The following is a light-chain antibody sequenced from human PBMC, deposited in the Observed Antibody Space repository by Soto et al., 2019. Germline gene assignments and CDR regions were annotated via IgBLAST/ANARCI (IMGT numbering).Light chain of an antibody. V-gene: IGLV1-40*01. Sequence: QSVLTQPPSVSGAPGQRVTISCTGSSSNSGAGYDVHWYQQLPGTASKLLIYGNSNRPSGVPDRFSGSKSGTSASLAITGLQAEDEADYYCQSYDSSLSGYVVGTGTQLTVL. J-gene: IGLJ1*01. CDR1: SSNSGAGYD. CDR3: QSYDSSLSGYV. CDR2: GNS.